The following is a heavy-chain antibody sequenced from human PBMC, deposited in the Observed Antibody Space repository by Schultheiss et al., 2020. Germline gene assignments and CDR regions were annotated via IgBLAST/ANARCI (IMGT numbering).Heavy chain of an antibody. Sequence: SETLSLTCTVSGGSITSTTYYWSWIRQPPGKGLEWTGSIYYRGTTYRGTTYYNPSLKSRVTISVDTSKNQFSLKLSSVTAADTAVYYCARAKFGSSDYYFRMDVWGQGTTVTVSS. V-gene: IGHV4-39*01. CDR1: GGSITSTTYY. CDR2: IYYRGTT. J-gene: IGHJ6*02. D-gene: IGHD3-16*01. CDR3: ARAKFGSSDYYFRMDV.